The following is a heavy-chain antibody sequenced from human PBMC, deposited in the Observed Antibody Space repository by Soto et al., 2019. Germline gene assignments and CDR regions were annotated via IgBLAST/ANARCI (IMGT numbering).Heavy chain of an antibody. V-gene: IGHV3-74*01. J-gene: IGHJ5*01. D-gene: IGHD3-10*01. CDR3: TSDTFGARES. Sequence: RQAPRKGLLWVSRINPDGSSTSYADSVKDRFTISRDNAENTLFLQMNILRAEDTAPYYCTSDTFGARESWGHGTLDTVTS. CDR2: INPDGSST.